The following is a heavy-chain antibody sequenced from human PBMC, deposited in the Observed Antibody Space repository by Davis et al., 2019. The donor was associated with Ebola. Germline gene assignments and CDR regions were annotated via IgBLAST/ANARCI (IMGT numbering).Heavy chain of an antibody. CDR1: GYSFTSHW. D-gene: IGHD2-2*01. V-gene: IGHV5-10-1*01. CDR3: ARHEDKYQGGDF. CDR2: FDPSDSYT. J-gene: IGHJ4*02. Sequence: GESLKISCKGSGYSFTSHWISWVRQMPGKGLEWMGRFDPSDSYTNYSPSFQGHVTISADKSISTAYLQWSSLKASDTAMYYCARHEDKYQGGDFWGQGTLVTVSS.